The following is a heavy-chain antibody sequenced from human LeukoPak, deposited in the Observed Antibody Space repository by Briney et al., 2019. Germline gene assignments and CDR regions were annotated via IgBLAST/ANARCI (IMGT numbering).Heavy chain of an antibody. CDR2: IYYSGST. D-gene: IGHD1-26*01. J-gene: IGHJ4*02. CDR3: GRHPPLGRVGATPYYFDY. CDR1: GGSISSYY. Sequence: SETLSLTCTVSGGSISSYYWSWIRQPPGKGLEWIGYIYYSGSTNYNPSLKSRVTISVDTSKNQFSLKLRSVTAAHTAVYYCGRHPPLGRVGATPYYFDYWGQGTLVSVSS. V-gene: IGHV4-59*08.